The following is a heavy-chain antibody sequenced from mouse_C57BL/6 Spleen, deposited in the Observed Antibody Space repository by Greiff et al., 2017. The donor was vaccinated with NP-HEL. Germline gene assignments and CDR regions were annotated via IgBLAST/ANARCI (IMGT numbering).Heavy chain of an antibody. V-gene: IGHV1-59*01. J-gene: IGHJ2*01. CDR2: IDPAGSYT. CDR3: AMGYERNSFDY. D-gene: IGHD2-3*01. Sequence: QVQLQQPGAELVRPGTSVKLSCKASGYTFTSYWMHWVKQRPGQGLEWIGVIDPAGSYTNYNQKFKGKATLTVDTSSSTAYMQLSSLTSEDSAVYNCAMGYERNSFDYWGQGTTLTVSS. CDR1: GYTFTSYW.